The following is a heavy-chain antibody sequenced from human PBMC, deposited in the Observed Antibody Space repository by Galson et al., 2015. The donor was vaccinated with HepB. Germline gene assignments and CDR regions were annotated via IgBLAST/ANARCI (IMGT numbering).Heavy chain of an antibody. Sequence: SLRLSCAASGLTFDVYAMHWVRQAPGKGLEWVSGITWNSDIIGYADSVKGRFTLSRDNAKSSLYQQMNSLRPEDTAVYYGASQSTIFGVVVGYYGMDVWGQGTTVTVSS. J-gene: IGHJ6*02. V-gene: IGHV3-9*01. CDR3: ASQSTIFGVVVGYYGMDV. D-gene: IGHD3-3*01. CDR1: GLTFDVYA. CDR2: ITWNSDII.